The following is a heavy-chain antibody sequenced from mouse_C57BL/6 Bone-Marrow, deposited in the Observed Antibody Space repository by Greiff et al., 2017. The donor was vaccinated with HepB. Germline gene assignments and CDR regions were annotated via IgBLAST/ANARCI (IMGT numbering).Heavy chain of an antibody. CDR2: ISNLAYTI. CDR3: ARLIITTVVSYWYFDV. D-gene: IGHD1-1*01. CDR1: GFTFSDYG. V-gene: IGHV5-15*01. J-gene: IGHJ1*03. Sequence: EVMLVESGGGLVQPGGSLKLSCAASGFTFSDYGMAWVRQAPRKGPEWVAFISNLAYTIYYADTVTGRFTISRENAKNTLYLEMSSLRSEDTAMYYCARLIITTVVSYWYFDVWGTGTTVSVSS.